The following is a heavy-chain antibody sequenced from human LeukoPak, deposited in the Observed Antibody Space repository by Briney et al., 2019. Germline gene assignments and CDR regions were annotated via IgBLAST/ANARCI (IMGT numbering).Heavy chain of an antibody. CDR3: ARLPLDYDILSGYYDYFDY. J-gene: IGHJ4*02. D-gene: IGHD3-9*01. Sequence: PSETLSLTCTVSGGSISSYYWSWIRQPPGKGLEWIGYIYYNGSTNYNPSLKRRGTISVDTSKNKFCLKLISVTAADTAVYYCARLPLDYDILSGYYDYFDYWGQGTLVTVSS. V-gene: IGHV4-59*08. CDR2: IYYNGST. CDR1: GGSISSYY.